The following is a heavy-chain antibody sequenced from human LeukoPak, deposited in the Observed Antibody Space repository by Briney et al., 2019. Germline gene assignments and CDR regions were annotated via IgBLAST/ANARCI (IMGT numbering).Heavy chain of an antibody. Sequence: GGSLRLSCAASGITFSSHSMNWVRQAPGKGLEWVSAIGSSSSSIYYADSVKGRFTISRDNAKNSLYLQMNSLRAEDTAVYYCARGAVASSFPEYFQHWGQGTLVTVSS. CDR2: IGSSSSSI. CDR3: ARGAVASSFPEYFQH. J-gene: IGHJ1*01. CDR1: GITFSSHS. V-gene: IGHV3-21*01. D-gene: IGHD6-19*01.